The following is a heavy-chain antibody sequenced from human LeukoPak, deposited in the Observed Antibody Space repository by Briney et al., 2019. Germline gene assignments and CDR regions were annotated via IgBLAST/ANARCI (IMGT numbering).Heavy chain of an antibody. CDR3: ARDLHYYVVMDV. CDR2: IGSDHKP. D-gene: IGHD3-10*02. Sequence: GRSLRLSCEASGFNFSAYAMTWVRQAPGKGLEWVSSIGSDHKPRYSESVKGRFAISRDNSKNTLFLQLNSLRAEDTALYYCARDLHYYVVMDVWGQGTTVTVSS. J-gene: IGHJ6*02. V-gene: IGHV3-23*01. CDR1: GFNFSAYA.